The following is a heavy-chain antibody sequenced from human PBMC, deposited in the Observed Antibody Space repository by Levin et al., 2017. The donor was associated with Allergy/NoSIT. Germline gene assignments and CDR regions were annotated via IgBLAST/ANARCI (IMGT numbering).Heavy chain of an antibody. V-gene: IGHV3-23*01. CDR1: GFTFSNYA. J-gene: IGHJ4*02. Sequence: LSLTCAASGFTFSNYAMSWVRQAPGKGLEWVSGIFDSAATTYYADSVKGRFTVSRDNAKNTLSLQMNSLRAEDTAVYYCARKPNEFDYWGQGTLVTVSS. CDR3: ARKPNEFDY. CDR2: IFDSAATT.